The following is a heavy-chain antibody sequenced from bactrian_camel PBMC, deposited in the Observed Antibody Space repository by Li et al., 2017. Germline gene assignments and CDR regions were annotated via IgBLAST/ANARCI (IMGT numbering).Heavy chain of an antibody. Sequence: VQPVESGGGSVQAGGPLRLVCSGFSHSSYCMAWFRQAPGKEREGVASIDSDGRTTRYADSVKGRFTISRDSAKNALTLQMNSLKPEDTAMYYCAADRARRWECAPTRDAYKHWGQGTQVTVS. D-gene: IGHD1*01. CDR1: GFSHSSYC. CDR3: AADRARRWECAPTRDAYKH. CDR2: IDSDGRTT. V-gene: IGHV3S26*01. J-gene: IGHJ4*01.